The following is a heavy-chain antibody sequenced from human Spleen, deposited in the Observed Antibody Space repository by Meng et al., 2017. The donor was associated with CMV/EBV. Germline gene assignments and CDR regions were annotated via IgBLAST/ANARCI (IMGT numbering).Heavy chain of an antibody. CDR2: ISSGGGYI. CDR3: ARDRISGGSCYTY. J-gene: IGHJ4*02. D-gene: IGHD2-15*01. Sequence: SCKASGYTFNAFYMHWVRQAPGKGLEWVSSISSGGGYIYYADSVKGRFTISRDNAKNSLYLQMNSLRAEDTAVYYCARDRISGGSCYTYWGQGTLVTVSS. V-gene: IGHV3-21*01. CDR1: GYTFNAFY.